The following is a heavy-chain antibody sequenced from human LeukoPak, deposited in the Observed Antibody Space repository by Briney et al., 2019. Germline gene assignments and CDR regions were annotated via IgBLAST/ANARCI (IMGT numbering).Heavy chain of an antibody. CDR2: ISAYNGNT. D-gene: IGHD3-22*01. J-gene: IGHJ3*02. Sequence: ASVKVSCKASGYTFTSYGISWVRQAPGQGLEWMGWISAYNGNTNYAQMLQGRVTMTTDTSTSTAYMELRSLRTDDTAVYYCARDGYYDSSGYYTDAYCIWGKGTMVTVSS. V-gene: IGHV1-18*01. CDR1: GYTFTSYG. CDR3: ARDGYYDSSGYYTDAYCI.